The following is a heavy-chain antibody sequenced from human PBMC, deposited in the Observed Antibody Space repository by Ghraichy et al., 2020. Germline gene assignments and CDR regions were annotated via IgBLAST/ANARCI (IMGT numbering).Heavy chain of an antibody. CDR3: AKDVGHIVVVTARD. V-gene: IGHV3-23*01. CDR1: GFTFSSYA. J-gene: IGHJ4*02. CDR2: ISGSGGST. D-gene: IGHD2-21*02. Sequence: GVLRLSCAASGFTFSSYAMSWVRQAPGKGLEWVSAISGSGGSTYYADSVKGRFTISRDNSKNTLYLQMNSLRAEDTAVYYCAKDVGHIVVVTARDWGQGTLVTVSS.